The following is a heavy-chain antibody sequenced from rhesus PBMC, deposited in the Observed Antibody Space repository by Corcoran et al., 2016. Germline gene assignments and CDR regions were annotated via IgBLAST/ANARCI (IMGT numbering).Heavy chain of an antibody. CDR1: GGSISDSYY. D-gene: IGHD3-28*01. CDR3: SRRYYGDY. Sequence: QVQLQESGPGLVKPSEPLSLTCAVSGGSISDSYYWNWIRQPPGKGLEWIGNIYVASTYYNPSLQSRVTISKDTSKSQVFLILSSVTAADTAGYYCSRRYYGDYWGQGVLVTVSS. J-gene: IGHJ4*01. CDR2: IYVAST. V-gene: IGHV4S9*01.